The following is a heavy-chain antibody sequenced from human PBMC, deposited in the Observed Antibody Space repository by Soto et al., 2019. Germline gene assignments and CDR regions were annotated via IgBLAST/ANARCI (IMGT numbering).Heavy chain of an antibody. CDR3: AVGVVQSYDFWSGRNYYYYGMDV. V-gene: IGHV4-61*01. CDR2: IYYSGST. Sequence: SETLSLTCTVSGGSVSSGSYYWSWIRQPPGKGLEWIGYIYYSGSTNYNPSLKSRVTISVDTSKSQFSLKLSSVTAADTAVYYCAVGVVQSYDFWSGRNYYYYGMDVWGQGTTVTVSS. J-gene: IGHJ6*02. D-gene: IGHD3-3*01. CDR1: GGSVSSGSYY.